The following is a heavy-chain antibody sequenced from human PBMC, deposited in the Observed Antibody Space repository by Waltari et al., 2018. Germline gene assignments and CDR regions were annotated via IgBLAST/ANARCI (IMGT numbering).Heavy chain of an antibody. CDR1: GYSFTSYW. CDR3: ARHGGITGTFLDDAFDI. Sequence: EVQLVQSGAEVKKPGESLKLSCKGSGYSFTSYWIGWVRQMPGKVLEWMGIIYPGDSDTIYSPSFQGQVTISADKSISTAYLQWSSLKASDTAMYYCARHGGITGTFLDDAFDIWGQGTMVTVSS. D-gene: IGHD1-7*01. CDR2: IYPGDSDT. J-gene: IGHJ3*02. V-gene: IGHV5-51*01.